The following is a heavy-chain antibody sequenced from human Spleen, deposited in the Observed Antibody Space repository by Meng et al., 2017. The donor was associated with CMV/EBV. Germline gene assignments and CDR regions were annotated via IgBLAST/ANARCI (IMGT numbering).Heavy chain of an antibody. CDR2: ISWNSGSI. CDR1: GFTFDDYA. Sequence: GGSLRLSCAASGFTFDDYAMHWVRQAPGKGLEWVSGISWNSGSIGYADSVKGRFTISRDNAKNSLYLQMNSLRAEDTALYYCAREDILTGYPPYYYYGMDVWGQGTTVTVSS. V-gene: IGHV3-9*01. J-gene: IGHJ6*02. D-gene: IGHD3-9*01. CDR3: AREDILTGYPPYYYYGMDV.